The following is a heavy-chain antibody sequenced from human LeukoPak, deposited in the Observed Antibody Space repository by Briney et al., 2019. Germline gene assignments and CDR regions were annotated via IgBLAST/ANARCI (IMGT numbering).Heavy chain of an antibody. Sequence: PGRSLRLSCAASGFTFSSYGMHWVRQAPGKGLEWVAVILNDGSKEKYADSVKGRFTISRGNSKNTLFLQMNSLRAEDTAVYYCARDDALGDNALDIWGQGTMVTVSS. CDR1: GFTFSSYG. V-gene: IGHV3-33*01. CDR2: ILNDGSKE. CDR3: ARDDALGDNALDI. D-gene: IGHD3-16*01. J-gene: IGHJ3*02.